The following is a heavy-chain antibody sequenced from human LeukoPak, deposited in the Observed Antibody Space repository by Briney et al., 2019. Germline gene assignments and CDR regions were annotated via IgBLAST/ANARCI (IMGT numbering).Heavy chain of an antibody. J-gene: IGHJ4*02. V-gene: IGHV1-46*01. D-gene: IGHD3-22*01. Sequence: GASVKVSCKASVYTFTSYYMHWVRQAPGQGLEWMVIINPSGCSTSYAHKFQGRVTMTRDTSTSTVYMELSSLRSEDTAVYYCARGPRGTGKITMIVENDYWGQGTLVSVSS. CDR2: INPSGCST. CDR1: VYTFTSYY. CDR3: ARGPRGTGKITMIVENDY.